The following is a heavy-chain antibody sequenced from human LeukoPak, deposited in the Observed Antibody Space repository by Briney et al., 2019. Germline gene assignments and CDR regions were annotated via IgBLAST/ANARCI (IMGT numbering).Heavy chain of an antibody. J-gene: IGHJ4*02. V-gene: IGHV4-34*01. CDR2: INHSGST. CDR1: GGSISSYY. CDR3: ARGVTIFGVVITRGGVFDY. Sequence: PSETLSLTCTVSGGSISSYYWSWIRQPPGKGLEWIGEINHSGSTNYNPSLKSRVTISVDTSKNQFSLKLSSVTAADTAVYYCARGVTIFGVVITRGGVFDYWGQGTLVTVSS. D-gene: IGHD3-3*01.